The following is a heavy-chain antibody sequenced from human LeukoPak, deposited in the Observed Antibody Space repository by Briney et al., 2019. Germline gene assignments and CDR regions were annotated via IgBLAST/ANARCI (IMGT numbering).Heavy chain of an antibody. J-gene: IGHJ6*02. V-gene: IGHV1-18*01. CDR3: ARSGYSYGYVRYYHGMDV. D-gene: IGHD5-18*01. CDR2: ISAYNGNT. CDR1: GYTFTSYG. Sequence: ASVKVSCKASGYTFTSYGISWVRQAPGQGLEWMGWISAYNGNTNYAQKLQGRVTMTTDTSTSTAYMELRSLRSDDTAVYYCARSGYSYGYVRYYHGMDVWGQGTTVTVSS.